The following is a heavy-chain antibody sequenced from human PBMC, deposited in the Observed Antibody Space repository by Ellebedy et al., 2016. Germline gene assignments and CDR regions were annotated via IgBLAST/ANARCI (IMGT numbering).Heavy chain of an antibody. D-gene: IGHD3-16*02. Sequence: SETLSLXXTVSGGSISSSSYYWGWIRQPPGKGLEWIGSIYYSGSTYYNPSLKSRVTISVDTSKNQFSLKLSSVTAADTAVYYCARQSGIMITFGGVIVTRPLDYWGQGTLVTVSS. CDR2: IYYSGST. V-gene: IGHV4-39*07. CDR1: GGSISSSSYY. CDR3: ARQSGIMITFGGVIVTRPLDY. J-gene: IGHJ4*02.